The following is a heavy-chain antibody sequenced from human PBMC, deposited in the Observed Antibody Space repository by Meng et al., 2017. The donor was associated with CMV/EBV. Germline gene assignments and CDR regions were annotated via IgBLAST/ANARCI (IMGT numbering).Heavy chain of an antibody. CDR3: ASNGYTSGYYYYYGMDV. CDR1: GFTFTSSA. D-gene: IGHD5-24*01. J-gene: IGHJ6*02. Sequence: SVKVSCKASGFTFTSSAVQWVRQARGQRLEWIGWIVVGSGNTNYAQKFQERVTITRDMSTSTAYMELSSLRSEDTAVYYCASNGYTSGYYYYYGMDVWGQGTTVTVSS. V-gene: IGHV1-58*01. CDR2: IVVGSGNT.